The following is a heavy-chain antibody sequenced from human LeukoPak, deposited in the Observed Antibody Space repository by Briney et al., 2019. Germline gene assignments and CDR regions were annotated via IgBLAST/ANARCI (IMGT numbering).Heavy chain of an antibody. J-gene: IGHJ4*02. CDR2: FSYGGSKR. CDR3: AKDSNSGYVSVGPHY. D-gene: IGHD5-12*01. CDR1: GATFSGYA. Sequence: GGSLRLSCAASGATFSGYAVHWVRQAPGKGLEWVAAFSYGGSKRYYADSVKGRFTISRDNSRNTLYLQMKSLRSDDTGVYSCAKDSNSGYVSVGPHYWGLGTQVTVSS. V-gene: IGHV3-30*04.